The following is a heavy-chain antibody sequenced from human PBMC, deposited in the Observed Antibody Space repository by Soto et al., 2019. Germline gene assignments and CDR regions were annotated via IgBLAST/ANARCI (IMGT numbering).Heavy chain of an antibody. Sequence: GASVKVSCKTSGYSFTTYGISWVRQAPGQGLEWMGWISGYNGNTNYAQKLQGRVTMTTDTSTSTAYMELRSLRSDDTAVYYCARVEGYYDILTGYSGLYYYGMDVWGQGTTVTVSS. CDR1: GYSFTTYG. CDR3: ARVEGYYDILTGYSGLYYYGMDV. D-gene: IGHD3-9*01. J-gene: IGHJ6*02. V-gene: IGHV1-18*01. CDR2: ISGYNGNT.